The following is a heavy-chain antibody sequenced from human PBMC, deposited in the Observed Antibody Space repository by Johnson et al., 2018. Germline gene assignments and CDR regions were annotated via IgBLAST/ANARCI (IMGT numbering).Heavy chain of an antibody. Sequence: VQLLESGGGLVQPGESLRLSCAASGFTFSEYAMTWVRQAPGKGLEWVSGISRSGDSEYYADSVKGRFTVSRDNSRDTLYLQINSLRAEDTAVYYCAKPTPHSGSYYEDYWGQGTLVTVSS. J-gene: IGHJ4*02. CDR1: GFTFSEYA. CDR2: ISRSGDSE. V-gene: IGHV3-23*01. D-gene: IGHD1-26*01. CDR3: AKPTPHSGSYYEDY.